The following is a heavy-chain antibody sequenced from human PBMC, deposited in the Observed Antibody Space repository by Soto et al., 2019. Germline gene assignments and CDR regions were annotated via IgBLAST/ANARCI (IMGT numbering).Heavy chain of an antibody. D-gene: IGHD4-17*01. CDR3: AKGLYGDLNYYYYYMDV. V-gene: IGHV3-23*01. CDR2: ISGSGGST. J-gene: IGHJ6*03. Sequence: GGSLRLSCAASGFTFSSYAMSWVRQAPGKGLEWVSAISGSGGSTYYADSVKGRFTISRDNSKNTLYLQMNSLRAEDTAVYYCAKGLYGDLNYYYYYMDVWGKGTTVTVSS. CDR1: GFTFSSYA.